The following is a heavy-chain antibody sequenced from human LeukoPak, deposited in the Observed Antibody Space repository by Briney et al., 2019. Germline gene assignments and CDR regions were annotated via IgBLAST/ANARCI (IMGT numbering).Heavy chain of an antibody. J-gene: IGHJ5*02. CDR1: GGSISSSSYY. CDR3: ARDVSWNDDSGWFDP. CDR2: IYYSGST. Sequence: SETLSLTCTVSGGSISSSSYYWGWIRQPPGKGLEWIGSIYYSGSTYYNPSLKSRVTISVDTSKNQFSLKLSSVTAADTAVYYCARDVSWNDDSGWFDPWGQGTLVTVSS. D-gene: IGHD1-1*01. V-gene: IGHV4-39*07.